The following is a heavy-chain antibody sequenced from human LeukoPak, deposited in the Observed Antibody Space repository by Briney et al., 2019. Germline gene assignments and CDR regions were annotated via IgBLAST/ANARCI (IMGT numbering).Heavy chain of an antibody. CDR3: AKGVYYDILAGLRFAP. V-gene: IGHV1-46*01. D-gene: IGHD3-9*01. Sequence: ASVKVSCKASGYTFTSYYMHWVRQAPGQGLEWMGIINPSGGSTIYAQKFQGRVSMTEDTSTDTAYLELSSLGSEDTAVYYCAKGVYYDILAGLRFAPWGQGTLVTVSS. CDR1: GYTFTSYY. J-gene: IGHJ5*02. CDR2: INPSGGST.